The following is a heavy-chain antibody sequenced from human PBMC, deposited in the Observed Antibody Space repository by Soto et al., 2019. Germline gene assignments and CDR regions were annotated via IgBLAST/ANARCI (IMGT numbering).Heavy chain of an antibody. CDR1: GFTFSGYW. Sequence: EVQLVESGGGLVQPGGSLRLSCAASGFTFSGYWMSWVRQAQGKGLEWVANIKQDGSEQFYVDSVKGRFTISRDNAKNSLYRQMNSLRAEDTAVYYCAREAVWGQGTTVTVSS. CDR3: AREAV. CDR2: IKQDGSEQ. J-gene: IGHJ6*02. V-gene: IGHV3-7*05.